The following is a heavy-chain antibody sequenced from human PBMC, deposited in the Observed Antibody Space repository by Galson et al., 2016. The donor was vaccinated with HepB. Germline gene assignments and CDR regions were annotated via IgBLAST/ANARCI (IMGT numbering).Heavy chain of an antibody. Sequence: SLRLSCAASGFTFSLSGMHWVRQAPGKGLEWVAIMWNDAKSKYYADSVQGRFTISRDNSKNTLYLQMNSLRDEDTAVYYCAKGRTGTSGPVEYWGQGTLVTVSS. J-gene: IGHJ4*02. D-gene: IGHD1-1*01. CDR3: AKGRTGTSGPVEY. CDR2: MWNDAKSK. CDR1: GFTFSLSG. V-gene: IGHV3-30*02.